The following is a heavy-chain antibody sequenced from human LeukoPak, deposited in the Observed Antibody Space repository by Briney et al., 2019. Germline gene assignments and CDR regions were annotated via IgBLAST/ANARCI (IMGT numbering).Heavy chain of an antibody. Sequence: ASVKVSCKASGYTFTGYYMHWVRQAPGQGLEWMGWVRSNDGHTKYAQKLQGRVTMTIDTSTTTVYMELRSLTSDDTAMYYCARQQLVPNWFDPWGQGTLVTVSS. CDR1: GYTFTGYY. J-gene: IGHJ5*02. D-gene: IGHD6-13*01. CDR3: ARQQLVPNWFDP. V-gene: IGHV1-18*04. CDR2: VRSNDGHT.